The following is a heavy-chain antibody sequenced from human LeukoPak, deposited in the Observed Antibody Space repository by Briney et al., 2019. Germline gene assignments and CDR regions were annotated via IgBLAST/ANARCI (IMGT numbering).Heavy chain of an antibody. V-gene: IGHV3-30*02. CDR2: IRFDGSSN. CDR1: GFTFNTNG. D-gene: IGHD4-17*01. J-gene: IGHJ5*02. Sequence: GGSLRLSCAASGFTFNTNGMHWVRQAPGKGLEWVAFIRFDGSSNYYADSVTGRFTISRDNSKNTLYLQMNGLRAEDTAVYYCAKGDDYGSNTRLPKFNWFDPWGQGTLVTVSS. CDR3: AKGDDYGSNTRLPKFNWFDP.